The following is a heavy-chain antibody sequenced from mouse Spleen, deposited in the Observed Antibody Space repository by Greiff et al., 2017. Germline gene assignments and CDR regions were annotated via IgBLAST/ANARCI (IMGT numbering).Heavy chain of an antibody. CDR2: ISSGGSYT. CDR1: GFTFSSYA. CDR3: ARGDYYGSSRSYYAMDY. Sequence: EVQLVESGGGLVKPGGSLKLSCAASGFTFSSYAMSWVRQTPEKRLEWVATISSGGSYTYYPDSVKGRFPISRDNAKNTLYLQMSSLRSEDTAMYYCARGDYYGSSRSYYAMDYWGQGTSVTVSS. D-gene: IGHD1-1*01. V-gene: IGHV5-9-3*01. J-gene: IGHJ4*01.